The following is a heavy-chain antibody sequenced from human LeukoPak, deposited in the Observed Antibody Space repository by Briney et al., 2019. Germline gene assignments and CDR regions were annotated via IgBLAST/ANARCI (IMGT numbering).Heavy chain of an antibody. V-gene: IGHV3-30*02. CDR3: ATYRQVLLPFES. D-gene: IGHD2-8*02. CDR1: GVTFSTYG. Sequence: GGSLRLSCAASGVTFSTYGMHSVRQAPGKGLEWVTFIQYDGSNKYDADSVKGRFTISRDNSKSTLSLQMNSLRAEDTAIYYCATYRQVLLPFESWGQGTLVTVSS. J-gene: IGHJ4*02. CDR2: IQYDGSNK.